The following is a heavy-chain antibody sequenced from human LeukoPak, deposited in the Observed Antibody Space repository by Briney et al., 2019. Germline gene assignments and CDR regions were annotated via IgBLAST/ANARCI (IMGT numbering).Heavy chain of an antibody. D-gene: IGHD6-13*01. CDR3: ARGESDSSSWYNYYYYYMDV. J-gene: IGHJ6*03. CDR2: ISWNSGSI. Sequence: PGRSLRLSCAASGFTFDDYAMHWVRHAPGKGLEWVSGISWNSGSIGYADSVKGRFTISRDNAKNSLYLQMNSLRAEDTAVYYCARGESDSSSWYNYYYYYMDVWGKGTTVTISS. V-gene: IGHV3-9*01. CDR1: GFTFDDYA.